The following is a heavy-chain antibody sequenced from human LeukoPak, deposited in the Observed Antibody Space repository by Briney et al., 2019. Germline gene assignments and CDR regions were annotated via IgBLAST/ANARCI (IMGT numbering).Heavy chain of an antibody. D-gene: IGHD6-19*01. CDR1: GDIFTNIG. V-gene: IGHV1-69*10. J-gene: IGHJ4*02. CDR2: IIPLIDIA. Sequence: SVKVSCKASGDIFTNIGISWVRQAPGQGLEWMGRIIPLIDIANYAQNFQGRVTITADKSTSTAYMELSSLRSEDTAVYYCARRTLYSSGWLPDYWGQGTLVTVSS. CDR3: ARRTLYSSGWLPDY.